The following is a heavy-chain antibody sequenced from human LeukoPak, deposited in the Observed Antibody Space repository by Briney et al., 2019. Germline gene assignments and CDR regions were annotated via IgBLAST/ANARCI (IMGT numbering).Heavy chain of an antibody. CDR3: ARMSRSVGFDP. CDR1: GGSFSGYY. D-gene: IGHD2-2*01. V-gene: IGHV4-34*01. Sequence: SETLSLTCAAYGGSFSGYYWSWIRHPPGKGLEWIGEINHSGSTNYNPSLKSRVTISVDTSKNQFSLKLSSVTAADTAVYYCARMSRSVGFDPWGQGTLLTVSS. CDR2: INHSGST. J-gene: IGHJ5*02.